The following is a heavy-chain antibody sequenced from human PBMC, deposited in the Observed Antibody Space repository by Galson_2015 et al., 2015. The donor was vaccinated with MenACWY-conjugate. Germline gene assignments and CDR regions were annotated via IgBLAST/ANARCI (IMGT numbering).Heavy chain of an antibody. Sequence: SLRLSCAVSGFTFRNYWMTWVRQALGKGLEWVASIKKDGSEKYYVDSVKGRFTISRDNTKNSMYLEMNSLRAEDTAVYYCARGHYGMDVWGQGTTVTASS. J-gene: IGHJ6*02. CDR3: ARGHYGMDV. V-gene: IGHV3-7*03. CDR2: IKKDGSEK. CDR1: GFTFRNYW.